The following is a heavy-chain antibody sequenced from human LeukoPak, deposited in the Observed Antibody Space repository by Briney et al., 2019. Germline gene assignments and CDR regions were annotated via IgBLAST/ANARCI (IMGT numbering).Heavy chain of an antibody. CDR3: ARTGEEAYYYDSSGYLLGGYYYYMDV. V-gene: IGHV4-34*01. J-gene: IGHJ6*03. Sequence: SETLSLTCAVYGGSFSGYYWSWIRQPPGKGLEWIGEINQSGSTNYNPSLKSRVTISVDTSKNQFSLKLSSVTAADTAVYYCARTGEEAYYYDSSGYLLGGYYYYMDVWGKGTTVTVSS. CDR2: INQSGST. CDR1: GGSFSGYY. D-gene: IGHD3-22*01.